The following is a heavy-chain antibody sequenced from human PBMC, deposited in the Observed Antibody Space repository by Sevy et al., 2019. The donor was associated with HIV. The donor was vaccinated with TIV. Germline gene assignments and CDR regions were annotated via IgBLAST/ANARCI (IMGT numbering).Heavy chain of an antibody. J-gene: IGHJ3*02. CDR2: IYSGGST. V-gene: IGHV3-53*01. CDR3: ARDLDSKGNAFDI. D-gene: IGHD2-2*03. Sequence: GGSLRLSCAASGFTVSSNYMSWVRQAPGKGLEWVSVIYSGGSTYYADSVKGRFTISRDNSKNTLCLQMNSLRAEDTAVYYCARDLDSKGNAFDIWGQGTMVTVSS. CDR1: GFTVSSNY.